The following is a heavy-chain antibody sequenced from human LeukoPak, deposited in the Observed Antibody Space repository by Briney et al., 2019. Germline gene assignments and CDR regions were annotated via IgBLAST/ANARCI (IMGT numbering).Heavy chain of an antibody. CDR2: IYPGDSDT. D-gene: IGHD3-16*02. V-gene: IGHV5-51*01. CDR1: GYSFTSYW. Sequence: GESLKISCRGSGYSFTSYWIGWVRQMPGKGLEWMGIIYPGDSDTRYSPSFQGQVTISADKSISTAYLQWSSLKASDTAMYYCARSYKTQQTYYDYVWGSYRSDAFDIWGQGTMVTVSS. CDR3: ARSYKTQQTYYDYVWGSYRSDAFDI. J-gene: IGHJ3*02.